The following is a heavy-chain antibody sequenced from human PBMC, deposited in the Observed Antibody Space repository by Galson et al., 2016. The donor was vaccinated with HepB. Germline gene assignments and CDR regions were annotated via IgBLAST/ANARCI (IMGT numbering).Heavy chain of an antibody. V-gene: IGHV4-34*01. CDR2: IKHSGST. CDR1: GGSFSGYY. Sequence: SETLSLTCAVYGGSFSGYYWSWIRQPLGKGLEWIGEIKHSGSTNYNPSLKSRVTISVDTYKNQFSLKLRSVAAADTAVYYCARGDNPDYGDYASAYYYMDVWGKGTTVTVSS. J-gene: IGHJ6*03. CDR3: ARGDNPDYGDYASAYYYMDV. D-gene: IGHD4-17*01.